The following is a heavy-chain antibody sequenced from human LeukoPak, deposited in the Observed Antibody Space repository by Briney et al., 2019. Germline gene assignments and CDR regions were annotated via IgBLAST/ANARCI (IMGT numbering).Heavy chain of an antibody. CDR1: GGSISSGGYS. V-gene: IGHV4-30-2*01. CDR3: ARNYYDSSGYYWHAFDI. J-gene: IGHJ3*02. Sequence: PSETLSLTCAVSGGSISSGGYSWSWIRQPPGKGPEWIGYIYHSGSTYYNPSLKSRVTISVDRSKNQFSLKLSSVTAADTAVYYCARNYYDSSGYYWHAFDIWGQGTMVTVSS. D-gene: IGHD3-22*01. CDR2: IYHSGST.